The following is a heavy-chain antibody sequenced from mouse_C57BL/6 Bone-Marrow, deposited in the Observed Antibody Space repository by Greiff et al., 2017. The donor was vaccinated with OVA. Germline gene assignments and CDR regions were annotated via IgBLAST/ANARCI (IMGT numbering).Heavy chain of an antibody. D-gene: IGHD1-1*01. J-gene: IGHJ4*01. CDR1: GYTFTSYW. Sequence: VQLQQPGAELVKPGASVKLSCKASGYTFTSYWMHWVKQRPGQGLEWIGMIHPNSGSTNYNEKFKSKATLTVDKSSSTPYMQLSSLTSEDSAVYYCARSRHYYGSSYDAMDYWGQGTSVTVSS. V-gene: IGHV1-64*01. CDR3: ARSRHYYGSSYDAMDY. CDR2: IHPNSGST.